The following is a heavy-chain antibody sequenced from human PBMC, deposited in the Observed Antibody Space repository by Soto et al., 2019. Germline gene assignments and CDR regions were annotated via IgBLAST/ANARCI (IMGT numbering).Heavy chain of an antibody. V-gene: IGHV3-23*01. CDR2: INRNGEST. CDR1: GFTFSRYV. D-gene: IGHD2-2*01. CDR3: ARVPDLNYCSRTSCLYYFDY. J-gene: IGHJ4*02. Sequence: EVQLLESGGGLVQPGGSLRLSCVASGFTFSRYVMRWVRQAPGKGLEWVSTINRNGESTYYADSVKGRFTVSRDKSKNTLYLQMNSLRAEDTAVYYCARVPDLNYCSRTSCLYYFDYWGQGALVTVST.